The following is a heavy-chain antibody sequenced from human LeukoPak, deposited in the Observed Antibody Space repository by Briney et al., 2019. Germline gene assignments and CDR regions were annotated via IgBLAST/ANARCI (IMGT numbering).Heavy chain of an antibody. CDR3: AKPAYKPAYYATSYYYDH. D-gene: IGHD3-22*01. CDR1: GGSFRNSA. V-gene: IGHV1-69*05. J-gene: IGHJ5*02. CDR2: VIPLFGAS. Sequence: SAVKVSCKASGGSFRNSAISWIRQAPGQGLEWVGGVIPLFGASKYSQKFQGRVTISTDEATGTTYMELTSLPSDDTAVYYCAKPAYKPAYYATSYYYDHWGQGTLVTVSS.